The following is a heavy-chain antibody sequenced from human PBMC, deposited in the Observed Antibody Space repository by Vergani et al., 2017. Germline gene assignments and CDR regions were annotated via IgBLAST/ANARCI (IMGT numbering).Heavy chain of an antibody. CDR3: ARFYGDCSSTSCYAYYYYGMDV. Sequence: EVQLVESGGGLVQPGRFLRLSCAASGFTFDDYAMHWVRQAPGKGLEWVSGISWNSGSIGYADSVKGRFTISRDNAKNSLYLQMNSLRAEDTAVYYCARFYGDCSSTSCYAYYYYGMDVWGQGTTVTVSS. D-gene: IGHD2-2*01. CDR1: GFTFDDYA. V-gene: IGHV3-9*01. CDR2: ISWNSGSI. J-gene: IGHJ6*02.